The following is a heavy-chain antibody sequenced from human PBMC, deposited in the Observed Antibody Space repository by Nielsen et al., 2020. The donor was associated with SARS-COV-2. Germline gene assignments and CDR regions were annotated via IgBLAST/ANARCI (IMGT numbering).Heavy chain of an antibody. J-gene: IGHJ3*02. CDR3: AHSGAYCSGGSCYFHDAFDI. Sequence: SGPTLVKPTQTLTLTCTFSGFSLSTSGVGVGWIRQPPGKALEWLALIYWDDDKRYSPSLKSRLTITKDTSKNQVVLTMTNMDPVDTATYYCAHSGAYCSGGSCYFHDAFDIWGQGTMVTVSS. CDR2: IYWDDDK. D-gene: IGHD2-15*01. CDR1: GFSLSTSGVG. V-gene: IGHV2-5*02.